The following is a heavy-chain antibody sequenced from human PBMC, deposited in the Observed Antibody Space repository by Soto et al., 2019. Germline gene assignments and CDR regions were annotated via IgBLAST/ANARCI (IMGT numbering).Heavy chain of an antibody. CDR1: GFTFSNAW. J-gene: IGHJ2*01. CDR2: IKSKTDGGTT. V-gene: IGHV3-15*01. CDR3: TSKVVAATPFVWYFDL. Sequence: EVQLVESGGGLVKPGGSLRLSCAASGFTFSNAWMSWVRQAPGKGLEWVGRIKSKTDGGTTDYAAPVKGRFTISRDDSKNTLYLQMNSLKTEDTAVYYCTSKVVAATPFVWYFDLWGRGTLVTVSS. D-gene: IGHD2-15*01.